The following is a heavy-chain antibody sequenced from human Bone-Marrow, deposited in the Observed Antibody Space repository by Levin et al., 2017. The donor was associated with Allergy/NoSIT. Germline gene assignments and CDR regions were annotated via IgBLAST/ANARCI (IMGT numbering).Heavy chain of an antibody. D-gene: IGHD4-11*01. CDR1: GFNFHAYA. Sequence: GASVKVSCAVSGFNFHAYAMTWVRQAPGKGLEWVSTIRGSDDATFYRDSVTGRFIVSRDSSEDTLYLQMDRLRAEDTAVYYCATFDYSSYGYYFDYWGQGTLVTVSS. V-gene: IGHV3-23*01. CDR2: IRGSDDAT. CDR3: ATFDYSSYGYYFDY. J-gene: IGHJ4*02.